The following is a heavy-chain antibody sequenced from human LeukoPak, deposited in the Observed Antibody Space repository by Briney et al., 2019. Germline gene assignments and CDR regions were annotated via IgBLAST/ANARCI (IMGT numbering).Heavy chain of an antibody. CDR1: GGTFSSYA. V-gene: IGHV1-69*05. CDR3: ARRVRGVYNWFDP. CDR2: IIPILGTA. J-gene: IGHJ5*02. Sequence: SVKVSCKASGGTFSSYAISWARQAPGQGLEWMGGIIPILGTANYAQKFQGRVTITTDESTSTAYMELSSLRSEDTAVYYCARRVRGVYNWFDPWGQGTLVTVSS. D-gene: IGHD3-10*01.